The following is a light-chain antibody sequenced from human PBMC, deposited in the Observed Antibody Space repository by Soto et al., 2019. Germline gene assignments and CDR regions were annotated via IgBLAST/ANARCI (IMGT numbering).Light chain of an antibody. CDR2: ATS. V-gene: IGKV1-9*01. CDR1: QVISSY. CDR3: QQLSSSPFRST. J-gene: IGKJ2*01. Sequence: DMPLTQSPSFLSASVGDRVTITCRASQVISSYVAWYQQKPGKAPKLLIYATSTLRSGVPSRFSGSGSGVEFTLTISGLQPDDFATYFCQQLSSSPFRSTFGRGTKLEIK.